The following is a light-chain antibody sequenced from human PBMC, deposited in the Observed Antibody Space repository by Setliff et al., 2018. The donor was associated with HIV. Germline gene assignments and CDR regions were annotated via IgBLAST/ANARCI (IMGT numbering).Light chain of an antibody. V-gene: IGLV2-14*01. J-gene: IGLJ1*01. Sequence: QSALTQPASVSGSPGQSITISCTGTSSDVGGYNYVSWYQQHPGKAPKLMIYEISNRPSGVSNRFSGSKSGNTASLTISGLQAEDGADYYCISYTSSSTLGFGTGTKGTV. CDR3: ISYTSSSTLG. CDR1: SSDVGGYNY. CDR2: EIS.